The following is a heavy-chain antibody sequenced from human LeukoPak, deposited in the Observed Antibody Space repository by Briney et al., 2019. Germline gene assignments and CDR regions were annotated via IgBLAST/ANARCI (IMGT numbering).Heavy chain of an antibody. J-gene: IGHJ4*02. CDR1: GFTFSSYA. Sequence: PGGSLRLSCAASGFTFSSYAMSWVRQAPGKGREWVSAIIGSGGSTYYADSVKGRFTISRDNSKNTLYLQMNCLRAEDTAVYYCAKLTSFEIDYWGQGTLVTVSS. CDR3: AKLTSFEIDY. D-gene: IGHD3-9*01. V-gene: IGHV3-23*01. CDR2: IIGSGGST.